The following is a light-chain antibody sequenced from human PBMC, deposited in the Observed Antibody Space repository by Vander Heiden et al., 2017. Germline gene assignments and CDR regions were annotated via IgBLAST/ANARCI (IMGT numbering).Light chain of an antibody. J-gene: IGLJ1*01. CDR2: EVS. CDR1: SSDVGGYNY. Sequence: QSPLTQPPSASGSPGPSVTISCTGTSSDVGGYNYVSWYQQHPGKAPKLMIYEVSKRPSGVPDRFSGSKSGNTDSLTVSGLQAEDEADDYCSSYAGSNNYVFGTGTKVTVL. V-gene: IGLV2-8*01. CDR3: SSYAGSNNYV.